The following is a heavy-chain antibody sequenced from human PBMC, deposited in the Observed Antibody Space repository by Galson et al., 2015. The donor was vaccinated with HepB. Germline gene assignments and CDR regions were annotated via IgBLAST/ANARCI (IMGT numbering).Heavy chain of an antibody. CDR3: ARAVAGTLFEY. Sequence: CAISEDSVSSNSVTWNWIRQSPSRGLEWLGRTYYRSKWYNDYAISVKSRITINPDTSKNQFSLQLNSVTPEDTAVYYCARAVAGTLFEYWSQGTLVTISS. CDR1: EDSVSSNSVT. J-gene: IGHJ4*02. D-gene: IGHD6-19*01. CDR2: TYYRSKWYN. V-gene: IGHV6-1*01.